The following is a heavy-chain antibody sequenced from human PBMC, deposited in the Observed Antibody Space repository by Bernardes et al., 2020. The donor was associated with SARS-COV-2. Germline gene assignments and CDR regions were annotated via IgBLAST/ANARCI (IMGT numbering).Heavy chain of an antibody. Sequence: GGSLRLSCAASGFTFSSFTMKWVRQAPGKGLEWVSSISGRSTYIYYADSVKGRFTISRDNAKSSLYLQMNSLRAEDTAVYYCARDPTHCSGGSCPYYYYGMDVWGQGTTVTVSS. J-gene: IGHJ6*02. CDR1: GFTFSSFT. CDR2: ISGRSTYI. D-gene: IGHD2-15*01. CDR3: ARDPTHCSGGSCPYYYYGMDV. V-gene: IGHV3-21*01.